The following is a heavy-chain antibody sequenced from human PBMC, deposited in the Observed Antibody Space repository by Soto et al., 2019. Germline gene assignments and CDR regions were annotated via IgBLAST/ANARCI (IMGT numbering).Heavy chain of an antibody. CDR2: IFYSGST. CDR3: VREGCSGGTCYSGYNLGIDY. J-gene: IGHJ4*02. CDR1: GVSVGSTYYY. D-gene: IGHD2-15*01. Sequence: SETLSLTCAVSGVSVGSTYYYWTWLRQPPGKGLEWIGYIFYSGSTNYNPSLKSRLTISADTSKNQFSLNLRSVTAADTAVYYCVREGCSGGTCYSGYNLGIDYWGPGILVTVSS. V-gene: IGHV4-61*01.